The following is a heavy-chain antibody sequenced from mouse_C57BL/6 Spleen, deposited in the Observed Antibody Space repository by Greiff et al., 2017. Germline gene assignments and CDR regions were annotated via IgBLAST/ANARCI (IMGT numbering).Heavy chain of an antibody. Sequence: EVQRVESGGGLVKPGGSLKLSCAASGFTFSDYGMHWVRQAPEKGLEWVAYISSGSSTIYYADTVKGRFTISRDNAKNTLFLRMTSLRSEDTAMYYCARHYYGGSSDYFDNWGEGTTLTVSS. CDR2: ISSGSSTI. CDR1: GFTFSDYG. V-gene: IGHV5-17*01. CDR3: ARHYYGGSSDYFDN. D-gene: IGHD1-1*01. J-gene: IGHJ2*01.